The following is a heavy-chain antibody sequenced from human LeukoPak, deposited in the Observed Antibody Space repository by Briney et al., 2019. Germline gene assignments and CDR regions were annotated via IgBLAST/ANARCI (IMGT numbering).Heavy chain of an antibody. CDR1: GYTLTELS. J-gene: IGHJ4*02. CDR3: ATTLSFHYSSGQPFDY. Sequence: GASVKVSCKVSGYTLTELSMHWVRQAPGKGLEWMGGFDPEDGETIYAQKFQGRVTMTEDTSTDTAYMELSSLRSEDTAVYYCATTLSFHYSSGQPFDYWGQGTLVTVSS. V-gene: IGHV1-24*01. CDR2: FDPEDGET. D-gene: IGHD6-19*01.